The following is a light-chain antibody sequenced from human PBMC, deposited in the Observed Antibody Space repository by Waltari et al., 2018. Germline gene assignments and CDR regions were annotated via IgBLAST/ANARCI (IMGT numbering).Light chain of an antibody. Sequence: QSALTQPASVSGSPGQSITISCTGTSSDVGGYNYVPRYQQHPGKAPKLMIYDVNKRPSGISNRFSGSKSGNTASLTISGLQAEDEADYYCSSYTSSSTWVFGGGTKLTVL. V-gene: IGLV2-14*01. CDR3: SSYTSSSTWV. J-gene: IGLJ3*02. CDR1: SSDVGGYNY. CDR2: DVN.